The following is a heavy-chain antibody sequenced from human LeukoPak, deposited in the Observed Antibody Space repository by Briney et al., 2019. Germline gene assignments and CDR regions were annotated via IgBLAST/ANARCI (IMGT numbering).Heavy chain of an antibody. D-gene: IGHD3-9*01. V-gene: IGHV4-61*01. Sequence: SETLSLTCTVSGGSISSGSYYWSWIRQPPGKGLEWIGYMYYSGSTNYNPSLKSRVTISVDTSKNQFSLKLSSVTAADTAVYYCAGAGPYYDILTGYQIDYWGQGTLVTVSS. CDR3: AGAGPYYDILTGYQIDY. CDR2: MYYSGST. J-gene: IGHJ4*02. CDR1: GGSISSGSYY.